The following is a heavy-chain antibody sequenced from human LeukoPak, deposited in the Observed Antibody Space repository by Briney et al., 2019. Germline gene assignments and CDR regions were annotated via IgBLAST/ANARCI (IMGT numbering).Heavy chain of an antibody. CDR2: IIPVLGAA. D-gene: IGHD3-16*01. Sequence: ASVKVSCKASGGFLNTHAITWARQAPGEGLEWLGGIIPVLGAAHSAQSFQGRVTITADESTSTAYMEMSSLRSEDTAVYYCAMYVWGSVRRWRNWFDPWGQGTLVTVSS. CDR1: GGFLNTHA. J-gene: IGHJ5*02. V-gene: IGHV1-69*13. CDR3: AMYVWGSVRRWRNWFDP.